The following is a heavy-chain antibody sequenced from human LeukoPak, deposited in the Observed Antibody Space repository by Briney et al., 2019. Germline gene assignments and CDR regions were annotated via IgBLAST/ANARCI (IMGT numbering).Heavy chain of an antibody. CDR2: IYYSGST. CDR1: GGSISSYY. V-gene: IGHV4-59*08. J-gene: IGHJ4*02. CDR3: ARLISSTWSFFDY. D-gene: IGHD6-13*01. Sequence: SETLSLTCTVSGGSISSYYWSWIRQPPGKGLEWIGYIYYSGSTNYNPSLKSRVTISVDTSKSQFSLKLSSVTAADTAVYYCARLISSTWSFFDYWGQGAPVTVSS.